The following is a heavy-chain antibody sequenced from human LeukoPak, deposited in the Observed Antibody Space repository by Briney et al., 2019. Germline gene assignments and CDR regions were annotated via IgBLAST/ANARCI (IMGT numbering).Heavy chain of an antibody. V-gene: IGHV4-59*01. Sequence: SETLSLTCTVSGGSIGSYYWSWVRQPPGKGLEWIGYIYYSGSTNYNPSLKSRVTISVDTSKNQFSLKLSSVTAADTAVYYCARDRDGCTNGVCFNYWGQGTLVTVSS. CDR2: IYYSGST. J-gene: IGHJ4*02. CDR1: GGSIGSYY. D-gene: IGHD2-8*01. CDR3: ARDRDGCTNGVCFNY.